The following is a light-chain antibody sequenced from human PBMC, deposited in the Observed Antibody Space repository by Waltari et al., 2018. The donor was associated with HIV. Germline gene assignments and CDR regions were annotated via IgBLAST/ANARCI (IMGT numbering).Light chain of an antibody. CDR1: SSNIGSNT. J-gene: IGLJ3*02. Sequence: QSVLTQPPSASGSPGQRVTISCSGGSSNIGSNTVNWYQQLPGTGPKLLIYSNNQRPSGVPDRFSGSKSGTSASLAISGLHSEDEADYYCIAWDDSLNGWVCGGGTKLTVL. V-gene: IGLV1-44*01. CDR2: SNN. CDR3: IAWDDSLNGWV.